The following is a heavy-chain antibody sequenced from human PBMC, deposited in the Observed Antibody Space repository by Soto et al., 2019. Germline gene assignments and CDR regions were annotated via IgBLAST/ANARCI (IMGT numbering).Heavy chain of an antibody. D-gene: IGHD2-15*01. CDR2: ISSSGSTI. CDR1: GFTFSDYY. CDR3: AREVVVAAGIDY. Sequence: PGGSLRLSCAASGFTFSDYYMSWIRQAPGKGLEWVSYISSSGSTIYCADSVKGRSTISRDNAKNSLYLQMNSLRAEDTAVYYCAREVVVAAGIDYWGQGTLVTVSS. V-gene: IGHV3-11*01. J-gene: IGHJ4*02.